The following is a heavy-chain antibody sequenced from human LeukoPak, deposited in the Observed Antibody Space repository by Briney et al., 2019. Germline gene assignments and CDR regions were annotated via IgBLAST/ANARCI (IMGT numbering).Heavy chain of an antibody. V-gene: IGHV2-5*02. CDR2: IYWDDDK. CDR3: AHKRYDFWSGYYGMSLRHDAFDI. CDR1: GFSLSTSGVG. D-gene: IGHD3-3*01. Sequence: SGPTLVKPPQTLTLTCTFSGFSLSTSGVGVGWIRQPPGKALEWLALIYWDDDKRYSPSLKSRLTITKDTSKNQVVLTMTNMDPVDTATNYRAHKRYDFWSGYYGMSLRHDAFDIWGQGTMVTVSS. J-gene: IGHJ3*02.